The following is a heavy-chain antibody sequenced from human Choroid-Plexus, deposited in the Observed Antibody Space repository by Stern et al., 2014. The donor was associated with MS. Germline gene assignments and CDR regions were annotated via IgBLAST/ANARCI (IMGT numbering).Heavy chain of an antibody. D-gene: IGHD2-15*01. J-gene: IGHJ4*02. V-gene: IGHV3-30*18. CDR1: GFTFSNFG. CDR3: AKDRQWSTYFFDY. Sequence: VHLVESGGGVAQPGRPLILSCAASGFTFSNFGMHWVRQAPGTGLAWVALIAYDGSDKYYADSVKGRFTIFRDNSKNTLYMHMNSLRAEDTAVYYCAKDRQWSTYFFDYWGQGSLVTVSS. CDR2: IAYDGSDK.